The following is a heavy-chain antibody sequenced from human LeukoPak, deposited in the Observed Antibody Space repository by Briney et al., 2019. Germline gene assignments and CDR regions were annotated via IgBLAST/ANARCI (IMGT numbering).Heavy chain of an antibody. CDR3: ARSEDSSSQQYDY. D-gene: IGHD6-6*01. CDR2: IIPIFGTA. Sequence: SVKVSCKASGGTFSSYAVSWVRQAPGQGLEWMGRIIPIFGTANYAQKFQGRVTITTDESTSTAYMELSSLRSEDTAVYYCARSEDSSSQQYDYWGQGTLVTVSS. CDR1: GGTFSSYA. V-gene: IGHV1-69*05. J-gene: IGHJ4*02.